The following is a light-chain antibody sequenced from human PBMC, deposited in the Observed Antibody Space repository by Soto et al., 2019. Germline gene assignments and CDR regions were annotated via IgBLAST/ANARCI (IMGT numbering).Light chain of an antibody. J-gene: IGLJ1*01. Sequence: QSVLTQPPSASGSPGQSVTISCTGTSSDGGGYNYVSWYQQHPGKAPKPVIYEVSKRPSGVPDRFSGSKSGNTASLTVSGLQAEDEADYYCSSYAGSSNPVFGTGTKLTVL. CDR1: SSDGGGYNY. CDR3: SSYAGSSNPV. CDR2: EVS. V-gene: IGLV2-8*01.